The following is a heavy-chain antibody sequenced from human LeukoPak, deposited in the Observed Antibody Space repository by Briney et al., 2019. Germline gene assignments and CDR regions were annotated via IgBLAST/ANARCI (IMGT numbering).Heavy chain of an antibody. CDR1: GFTFSSYG. CDR2: IWYDGSDK. D-gene: IGHD3-3*01. CDR3: AKLEPYYYYGMDV. J-gene: IGHJ6*02. V-gene: IGHV3-33*06. Sequence: QPGGSLRLSCAASGFTFSSYGMHWVRQAPGKGLEWVALIWYDGSDKYYADSVKGRFTISRDNSKNTLYLQMNSLRAEDTAVYYCAKLEPYYYYGMDVWGQGTTVTVSS.